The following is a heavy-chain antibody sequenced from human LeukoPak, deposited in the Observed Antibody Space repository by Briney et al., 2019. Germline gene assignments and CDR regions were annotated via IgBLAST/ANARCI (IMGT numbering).Heavy chain of an antibody. Sequence: SVKVSCKASGGTFRSYAISWVRQAPGQGLEWMGGIILIFGTANYAQKFQGRVTITADESTSTAYMELSSLRSEHTAVYYCARDQGYRYGYGDFDYWGQGTLVTVSS. J-gene: IGHJ4*02. D-gene: IGHD5-18*01. CDR3: ARDQGYRYGYGDFDY. V-gene: IGHV1-69*13. CDR1: GGTFRSYA. CDR2: IILIFGTA.